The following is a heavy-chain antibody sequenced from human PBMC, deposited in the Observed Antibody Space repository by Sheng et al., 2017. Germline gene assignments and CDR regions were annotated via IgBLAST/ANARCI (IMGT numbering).Heavy chain of an antibody. J-gene: IGHJ4*02. CDR3: ARDILNCSGGECYVEASDY. D-gene: IGHD2-8*02. CDR1: GGSISSGDYY. V-gene: IGHV4-30-4*08. CDR2: IYHSGST. Sequence: QVHLQESGPGLVKPSETLSLSCSVSGGSISSGDYYWSWIRQPPGKGLEWIGYIYHSGSTYYNPSLKSRVTISLDTSRNQFSLKLTSVTAADTAVYYCARDILNCSGGECYVEASDYWGQGILVTVSS.